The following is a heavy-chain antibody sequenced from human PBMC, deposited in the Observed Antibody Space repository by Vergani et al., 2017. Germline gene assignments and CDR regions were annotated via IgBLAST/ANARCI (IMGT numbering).Heavy chain of an antibody. Sequence: QVQLQESGPGLVKPSQTLSLTCTVSGGSISSGDYYWSWLRQPPGKGLEWIGYIYYNGGTYYHPSLKSRVTISVDTSKNQFSLKLSPVTAADTAVYYCVRDQPARNYYYGMDVWGQGTTVTVSS. D-gene: IGHD1-14*01. CDR2: IYYNGGT. J-gene: IGHJ6*02. CDR1: GGSISSGDYY. V-gene: IGHV4-30-4*08. CDR3: VRDQPARNYYYGMDV.